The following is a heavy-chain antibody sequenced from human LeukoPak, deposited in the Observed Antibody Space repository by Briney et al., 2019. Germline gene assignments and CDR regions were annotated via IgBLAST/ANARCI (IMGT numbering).Heavy chain of an antibody. D-gene: IGHD4-17*01. Sequence: ASVKVSCKASGYTFTSYYMHWVRQAPGQGLEWMGWISAYNGNTNYAQKLQGRVTMTTDTSTSTAYMELRSLRSDDTAVYYCARDQGDDGDYAADYWGQGTLVTVSS. CDR1: GYTFTSYY. J-gene: IGHJ4*02. V-gene: IGHV1-18*04. CDR3: ARDQGDDGDYAADY. CDR2: ISAYNGNT.